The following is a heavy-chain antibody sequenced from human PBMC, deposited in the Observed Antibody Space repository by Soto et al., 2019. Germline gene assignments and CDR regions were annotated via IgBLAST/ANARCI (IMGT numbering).Heavy chain of an antibody. J-gene: IGHJ5*02. V-gene: IGHV3-53*01. CDR3: ATGLTLPVRPSFDT. Sequence: EVQLVESGGGLIQPGGSLRLSCAASGFTVSGNYKTWVRKAPGKGLEWASVIFSGDNTYYSDSVKGRFTISRDNSKNTVYLQMNRLRGDDTAVYFCATGLTLPVRPSFDTWGQGTLLTVSS. D-gene: IGHD2-21*02. CDR1: GFTVSGNY. CDR2: IFSGDNT.